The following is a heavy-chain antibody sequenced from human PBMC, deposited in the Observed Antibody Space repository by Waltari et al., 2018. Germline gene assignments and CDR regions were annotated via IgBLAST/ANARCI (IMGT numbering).Heavy chain of an antibody. V-gene: IGHV3-21*01. CDR1: GFTFSSYS. D-gene: IGHD3-10*01. CDR3: ARVSSSAGVRLYYYYYMDV. J-gene: IGHJ6*03. Sequence: EVQLVESGGGLVKPGGSLRLSCAASGFTFSSYSMNWVRQAPGKGLEWVSSISSSSSYIYYADSVKGRFTISRDNAKNSLYLQMNSLRAEDTAVYYCARVSSSAGVRLYYYYYMDVWGKGTTVTVSS. CDR2: ISSSSSYI.